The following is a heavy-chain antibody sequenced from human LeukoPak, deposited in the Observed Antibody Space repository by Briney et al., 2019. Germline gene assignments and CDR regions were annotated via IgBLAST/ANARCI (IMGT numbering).Heavy chain of an antibody. CDR2: ISYDGSNK. D-gene: IGHD6-19*01. Sequence: GGSLRLSCAASGFAFSSYAMHWVRQAPGKGLEWVAVISYDGSNKYYADSVKGRFTISRDNSKNTLYLQMNSLRAEDTAVYYCARDPMYSSGGIDYWGQGTLVTVSS. J-gene: IGHJ4*02. V-gene: IGHV3-30-3*01. CDR3: ARDPMYSSGGIDY. CDR1: GFAFSSYA.